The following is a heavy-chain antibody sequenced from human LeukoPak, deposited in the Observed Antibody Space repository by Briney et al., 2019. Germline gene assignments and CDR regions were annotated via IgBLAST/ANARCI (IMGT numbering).Heavy chain of an antibody. CDR2: INTDGSST. CDR1: GFTFSSYW. Sequence: GGSLRLSCAASGFTFSSYWMHWVRQAPGKGLVWVSRINTDGSSTSYADSVKGRFTISRDNAKNTLYLQMNSLRAEDTAVYYCARGAREWFSPTYYFDYWGQGTLVTVSS. CDR3: ARGAREWFSPTYYFDY. V-gene: IGHV3-74*01. D-gene: IGHD3-3*01. J-gene: IGHJ4*02.